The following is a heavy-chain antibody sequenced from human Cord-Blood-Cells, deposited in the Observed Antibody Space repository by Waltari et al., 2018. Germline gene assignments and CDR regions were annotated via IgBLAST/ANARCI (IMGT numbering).Heavy chain of an antibody. D-gene: IGHD5-12*01. J-gene: IGHJ4*02. V-gene: IGHV4-59*11. CDR3: ARSVEMATIFDY. CDR1: AGSISSPS. CDR2: IYYSGST. Sequence: QVQLQESGPGLVKPSQTLSLTCPFSAGSISSPSCRCIRQPPGKGLEWIGYIYYSGSTNYNPSLKSRVTISVDTSKNQFSLKLSSVTAADTAVYYCARSVEMATIFDYWGQGTLVTVSS.